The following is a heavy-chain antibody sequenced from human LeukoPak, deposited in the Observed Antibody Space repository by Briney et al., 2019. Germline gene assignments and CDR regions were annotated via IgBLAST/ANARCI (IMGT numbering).Heavy chain of an antibody. J-gene: IGHJ4*02. D-gene: IGHD1-26*01. CDR2: INTSGST. Sequence: SETLSLTCTVSGASISSGSYYWSWIRQPAGEGLEWIGRINTSGSTNNNPSLKSRVTISVDTSKSQFSLKLSSETAADTAVYYCARESSIVGAINYWGQGTLVTVSS. CDR3: ARESSIVGAINY. V-gene: IGHV4-61*02. CDR1: GASISSGSYY.